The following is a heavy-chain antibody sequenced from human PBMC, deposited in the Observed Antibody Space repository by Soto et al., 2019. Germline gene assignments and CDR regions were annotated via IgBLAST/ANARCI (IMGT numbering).Heavy chain of an antibody. J-gene: IGHJ4*02. Sequence: QVQLVKSGAEVKKPGASVKVSCKASGYTFTSYYMHWVRQAPGQGLEWMGIINPSGGSTSYAQKFQGRVTMTRDPSTSTVYMELSSLRAEDTAVYYCARDRGGALFEYWGQGTLVPVSS. CDR2: INPSGGST. CDR3: ARDRGGALFEY. V-gene: IGHV1-46*01. CDR1: GYTFTSYY. D-gene: IGHD3-16*01.